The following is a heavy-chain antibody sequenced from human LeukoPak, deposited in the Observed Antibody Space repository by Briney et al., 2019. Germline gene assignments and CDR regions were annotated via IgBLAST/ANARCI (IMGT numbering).Heavy chain of an antibody. V-gene: IGHV1-69*05. D-gene: IGHD2-2*01. CDR1: GGTFSSYA. Sequence: ASVKVSCKASGGTFSSYAISWVRQAPGQGLEWMGGIPVFGTANYAQKFQGRVTITTDESTSTAYMELSSLRSEDTAVYYCAGEGSCSSTSCHNWFDPWGQGTLVTVSS. J-gene: IGHJ5*02. CDR2: IPVFGTA. CDR3: AGEGSCSSTSCHNWFDP.